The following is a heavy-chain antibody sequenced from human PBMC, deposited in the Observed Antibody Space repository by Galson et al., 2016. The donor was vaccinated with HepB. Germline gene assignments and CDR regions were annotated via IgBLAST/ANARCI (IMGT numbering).Heavy chain of an antibody. Sequence: SLRLSCAASGFTLGNYWMNWARQAPGKGLEWLANIKKDGSEINYVDSVKGRFTISRDNAKNPLYLQMNSLRAEDTALYYCTRNFDLWGRGTQVTVSS. CDR2: IKKDGSEI. V-gene: IGHV3-7*04. CDR1: GFTLGNYW. J-gene: IGHJ2*01. CDR3: TRNFDL.